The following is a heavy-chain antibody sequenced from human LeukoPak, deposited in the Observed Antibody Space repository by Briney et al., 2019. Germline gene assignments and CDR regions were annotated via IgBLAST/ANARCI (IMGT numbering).Heavy chain of an antibody. V-gene: IGHV3-30*18. CDR2: ISYDGSNE. J-gene: IGHJ4*02. D-gene: IGHD3-10*01. CDR1: GFTFGSYA. Sequence: PGRSLRLSCTASGFTFGSYAIHWVRRAPGKGLEWVAVISYDGSNEYYADSVKGRFTISRDNSKNTLYLQMNSLRAEDTAVYYCAKEFYSGSGSSHFDYWGQGTLVTVSS. CDR3: AKEFYSGSGSSHFDY.